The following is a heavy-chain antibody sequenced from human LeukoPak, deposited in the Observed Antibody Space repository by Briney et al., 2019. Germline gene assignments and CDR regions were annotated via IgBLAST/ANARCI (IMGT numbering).Heavy chain of an antibody. D-gene: IGHD5-12*01. J-gene: IGHJ4*02. V-gene: IGHV3-48*01. CDR1: GFTFSAYG. CDR2: ISDSSSHI. CDR3: AKDFVATTPDY. Sequence: GGSLRLSCTASGFTFSAYGMNWVRQAPGKGLEWGSYISDSSSHIYYAGSVRGRFTISRDNSKNTLYLQMNSLRAEDTAVYYCAKDFVATTPDYWGQGTLVTVSS.